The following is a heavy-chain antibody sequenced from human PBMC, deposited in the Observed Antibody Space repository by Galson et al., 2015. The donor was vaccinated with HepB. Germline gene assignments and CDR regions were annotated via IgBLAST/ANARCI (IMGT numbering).Heavy chain of an antibody. D-gene: IGHD3-9*01. CDR3: ARDDYDILTGYQYYFDY. J-gene: IGHJ4*02. V-gene: IGHV1-18*01. CDR1: GYTFTSYG. Sequence: SVKVSCKASGYTFTSYGISWVRQAPGQGLEWMGWISAYNGNTNYAQKLQGRVTMTTDTSTSTAYMELRSLRSDDTAVYYCARDDYDILTGYQYYFDYWGQGTLVTVSS. CDR2: ISAYNGNT.